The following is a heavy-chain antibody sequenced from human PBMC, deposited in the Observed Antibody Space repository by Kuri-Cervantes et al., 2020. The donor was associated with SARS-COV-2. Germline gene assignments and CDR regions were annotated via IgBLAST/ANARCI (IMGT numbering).Heavy chain of an antibody. V-gene: IGHV3-48*01. CDR3: TRDRRRYSGDTSHFYMDV. D-gene: IGHD5-12*01. J-gene: IGHJ6*03. Sequence: GESLKISCAASGFTFSSYGMHWVRQAPGKGLEWISSISDWSLNIYYADSVKGRFNISRDNAKNSLFLQMNSLRVEDTAVYYCTRDRRRYSGDTSHFYMDVWGTGTTVTVSS. CDR1: GFTFSSYG. CDR2: ISDWSLNI.